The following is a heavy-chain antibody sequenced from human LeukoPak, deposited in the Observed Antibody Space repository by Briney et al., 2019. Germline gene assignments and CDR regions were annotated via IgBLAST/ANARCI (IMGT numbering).Heavy chain of an antibody. D-gene: IGHD1-14*01. CDR2: IIPIFGTA. J-gene: IGHJ6*02. Sequence: ASVKVSCKASGGAFSSYAISWVRQAPGQGLEWMGGIIPIFGTANYAQKFQGRVTITADEFTSTAYMELSSLRSEDTAVYYCARDGNRDNGMDVWGQGTTVTVSS. V-gene: IGHV1-69*13. CDR1: GGAFSSYA. CDR3: ARDGNRDNGMDV.